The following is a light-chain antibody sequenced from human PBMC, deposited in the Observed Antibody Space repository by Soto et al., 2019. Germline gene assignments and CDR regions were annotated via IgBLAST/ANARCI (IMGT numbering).Light chain of an antibody. CDR2: DAS. J-gene: IGKJ4*01. Sequence: EIVLTQSPATLSWSPGEIATLSCRASQSVSSYVAWYQQKPGQAPRLLIYDASNRATGIPARFSGSGSGTDFTLTLSRLEPEDVAVYYCQQRSNWPLTFGGGTMVEIK. CDR1: QSVSSY. V-gene: IGKV3-11*01. CDR3: QQRSNWPLT.